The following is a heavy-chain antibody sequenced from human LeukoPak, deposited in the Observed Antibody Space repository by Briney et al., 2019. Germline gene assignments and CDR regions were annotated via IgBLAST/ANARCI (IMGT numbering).Heavy chain of an antibody. J-gene: IGHJ4*02. Sequence: SETLSLTCAVYGGSFSGYYWSWIRQPPGKGLEWIGEIYHSGATNYNPSLKSRVTMLLDKSKNQFSLKLNSVTAADTAVYYCARNGGNSDYDYWGQGTLVTVSA. CDR2: IYHSGAT. CDR3: ARNGGNSDYDY. D-gene: IGHD4-23*01. CDR1: GGSFSGYY. V-gene: IGHV4-34*01.